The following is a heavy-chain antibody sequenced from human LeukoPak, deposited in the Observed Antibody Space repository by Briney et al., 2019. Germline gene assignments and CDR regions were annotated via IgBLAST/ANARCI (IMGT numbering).Heavy chain of an antibody. CDR1: GGSISSYY. D-gene: IGHD6-13*01. CDR3: ARIDRQQLVDYYFDY. V-gene: IGHV4-59*08. CDR2: IYYSGST. Sequence: PSETLSLTCTVSGGSISSYYWSWIRQPPGKGLEWIGYIYYSGSTNYNPSLKSRVTISVDTSKNQFSLKLSSVTAADTAAYYCARIDRQQLVDYYFDYWGQGTLVTVSS. J-gene: IGHJ4*02.